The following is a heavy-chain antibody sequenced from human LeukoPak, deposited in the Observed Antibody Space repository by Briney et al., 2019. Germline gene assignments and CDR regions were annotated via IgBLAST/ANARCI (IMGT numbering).Heavy chain of an antibody. Sequence: GGSLRLSCAASGFTFSSYGMHWVRQAPGKGLEWVAFIRYDGSNKYYADSVKGRFTISRDNARNSLYLQMNSLRAEDTAVYYCATDRHWAFDYWGQGTLVTVSS. CDR1: GFTFSSYG. J-gene: IGHJ4*02. CDR3: ATDRHWAFDY. D-gene: IGHD3-16*01. V-gene: IGHV3-30*02. CDR2: IRYDGSNK.